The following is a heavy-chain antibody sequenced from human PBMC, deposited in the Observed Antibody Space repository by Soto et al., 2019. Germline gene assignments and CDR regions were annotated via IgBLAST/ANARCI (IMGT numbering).Heavy chain of an antibody. CDR2: IYYSGST. CDR3: ARSLITGTYWFDP. CDR1: GGSISSYY. V-gene: IGHV4-59*06. Sequence: SETLSLTCTVSGGSISSYYWSWIRQPPGKGLEWIGYIYYSGSTYYNPSLKSRVTISVDTSKNQFSLKLSSVTAADTAVYYCARSLITGTYWFDPWGQGTLVTVSS. J-gene: IGHJ5*02. D-gene: IGHD1-7*01.